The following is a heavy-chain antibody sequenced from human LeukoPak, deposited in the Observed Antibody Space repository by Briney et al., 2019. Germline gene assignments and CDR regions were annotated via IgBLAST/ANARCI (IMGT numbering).Heavy chain of an antibody. CDR2: IKQDGSEK. V-gene: IGHV3-7*01. D-gene: IGHD3-10*01. Sequence: GGSLRLSCAASGFTFSSYWMSWVRQAPGKGLEWVANIKQDGSEKYYVDSVKGRFTISRDNAKNSLYLQMNSLRAEDTAVYYYARDCAYRSGIWYYYYMDVWGKGTTVTVSS. CDR3: ARDCAYRSGIWYYYYMDV. CDR1: GFTFSSYW. J-gene: IGHJ6*03.